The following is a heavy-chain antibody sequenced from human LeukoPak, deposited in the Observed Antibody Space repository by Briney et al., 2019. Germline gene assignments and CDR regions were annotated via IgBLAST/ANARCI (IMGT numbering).Heavy chain of an antibody. V-gene: IGHV3-9*01. D-gene: IGHD6-19*01. CDR1: GFSFDDYA. Sequence: GRSLRLSCAASGFSFDDYAMFWVRQAPGKGLEWVSGISWNSNNIGYAASVKGRFTISRDNAKNSLYLQMNSLRADDTALYYCARGNRGSSGFYFYYGIDVWGQGTTVTVSS. CDR3: ARGNRGSSGFYFYYGIDV. CDR2: ISWNSNNI. J-gene: IGHJ6*02.